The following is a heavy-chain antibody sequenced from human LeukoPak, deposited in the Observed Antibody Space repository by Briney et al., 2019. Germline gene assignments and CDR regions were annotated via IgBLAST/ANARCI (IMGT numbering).Heavy chain of an antibody. D-gene: IGHD3-16*01. J-gene: IGHJ1*01. CDR1: GFSFTTYW. CDR3: ARRYGGGGREYFHH. Sequence: TGESLKISCKGSGFSFTTYWIGWVRQMPGKGLEWMGIIYPSDSDTTYSPSFQGQVTISADKSISTAYLQWRSLKASDTAMYYCARRYGGGGREYFHHWGQGTLVTVSS. CDR2: IYPSDSDT. V-gene: IGHV5-51*01.